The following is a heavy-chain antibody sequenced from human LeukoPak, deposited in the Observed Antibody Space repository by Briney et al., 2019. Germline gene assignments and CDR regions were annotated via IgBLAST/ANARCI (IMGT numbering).Heavy chain of an antibody. CDR3: GKGGRQWGPIY. V-gene: IGHV3-23*01. CDR1: GFTFSSYA. CDR2: IIGCGGNT. D-gene: IGHD6-19*01. J-gene: IGHJ4*02. Sequence: GASLSLSCAASGFTFSSYAMSWVRPAPGEGLEWVSAIIGCGGNTYYADSVTGRFTISRDESKNTLYLQMNSLRAEDTAVYYCGKGGRQWGPIYWGQGTLVTVSS.